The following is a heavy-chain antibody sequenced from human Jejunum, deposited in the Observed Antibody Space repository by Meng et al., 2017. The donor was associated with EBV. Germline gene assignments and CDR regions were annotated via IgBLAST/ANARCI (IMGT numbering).Heavy chain of an antibody. CDR2: MHPGGST. CDR1: GDSTSSSHW. CDR3: AKSNDYSLNS. V-gene: IGHV4-4*02. Sequence: QVPLQEAGPGLLQPSGTLSLACAVSGDSTSSSHWWSWVRQPLGKGLEWIGEMHPGGSTNYNPSLKSRVTISVDNSKNQFSLKLTSVTAADTAVYYCAKSNDYSLNSWGQGTLVTVSS. D-gene: IGHD4-11*01. J-gene: IGHJ4*02.